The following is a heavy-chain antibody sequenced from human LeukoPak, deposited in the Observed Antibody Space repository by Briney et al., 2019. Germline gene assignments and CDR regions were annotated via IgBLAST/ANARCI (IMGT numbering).Heavy chain of an antibody. Sequence: PSETLSLTCTVSTASISNYYWSWLRQPPGKGPEWIGYISFNGSTNYNPSLKSRVAISIDTSKNQFSLKVTSVTAADTAVYYCARDGFSDGDGVFFFDYWGQGTLVTVSS. CDR1: TASISNYY. CDR2: ISFNGST. V-gene: IGHV4-59*01. CDR3: ARDGFSDGDGVFFFDY. D-gene: IGHD4-17*01. J-gene: IGHJ4*02.